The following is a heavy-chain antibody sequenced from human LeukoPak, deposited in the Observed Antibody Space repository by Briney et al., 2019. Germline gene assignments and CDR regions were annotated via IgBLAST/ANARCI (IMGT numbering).Heavy chain of an antibody. V-gene: IGHV3-30-3*01. Sequence: GGSLRLSCAASGFTFSSYAMHWVRQAPGKGLEWVAVISYDGSNKYYADSVKGRFTISRDNSKNTLYLQMNSLRAEDTAVYYCARGVVRYFDYWGQGALVTVSS. CDR2: ISYDGSNK. D-gene: IGHD3-9*01. J-gene: IGHJ4*02. CDR1: GFTFSSYA. CDR3: ARGVVRYFDY.